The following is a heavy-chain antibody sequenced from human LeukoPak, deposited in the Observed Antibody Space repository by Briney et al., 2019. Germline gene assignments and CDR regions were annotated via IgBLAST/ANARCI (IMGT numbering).Heavy chain of an antibody. CDR2: ISAYNGNT. CDR1: GYTFTSYG. CDR3: ARVRYYDSSGYSNFGY. V-gene: IGHV1-18*01. J-gene: IGHJ4*02. D-gene: IGHD3-22*01. Sequence: GASVKVSCKASGYTFTSYGISWVRQAPGQGLEWMGWISAYNGNTNYAQKLQGRVTMTTDTSTSTAYMELRSLRSDDTAVYYCARVRYYDSSGYSNFGYWGQGTLVTVSS.